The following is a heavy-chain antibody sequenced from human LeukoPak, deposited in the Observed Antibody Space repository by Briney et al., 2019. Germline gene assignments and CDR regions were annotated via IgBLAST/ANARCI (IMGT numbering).Heavy chain of an antibody. CDR2: INSDGSYT. Sequence: HPGGSLRLSCAASGFTFSSYWMHWVRQAPGKGLVWVSRINSDGSYTNYADSVKGRFTISRDNSLFLQMNSLRAEDTAVYYCARSRSGTYYNADVWGKGTTVTIS. D-gene: IGHD3-10*01. J-gene: IGHJ6*03. V-gene: IGHV3-74*01. CDR3: ARSRSGTYYNADV. CDR1: GFTFSSYW.